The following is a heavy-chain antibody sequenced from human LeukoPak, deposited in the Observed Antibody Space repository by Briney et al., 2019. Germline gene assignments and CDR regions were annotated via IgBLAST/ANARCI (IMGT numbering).Heavy chain of an antibody. Sequence: PGGSLRLSCAASGFTLSDYYMSWIRQAPGKGLEWVSYISSSGSTIYYADSVKGRFTISRDNAKNSLYLQMNSVRAEDTAVYYCARSSHDYSNYGYYYYYMDVWGKGTTVTVSS. CDR3: ARSSHDYSNYGYYYYYMDV. CDR2: ISSSGSTI. D-gene: IGHD4-11*01. CDR1: GFTLSDYY. V-gene: IGHV3-11*01. J-gene: IGHJ6*03.